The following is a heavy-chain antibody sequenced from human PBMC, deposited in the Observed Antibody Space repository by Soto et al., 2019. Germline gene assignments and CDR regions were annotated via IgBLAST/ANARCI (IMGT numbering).Heavy chain of an antibody. CDR1: GFTFGDYA. J-gene: IGHJ5*01. Sequence: AGGSLRLSCTASGFTFGDYAMSWVRQAPGKGLEWVGFIRSKAYGGTTEYAASVKGRFTISRDDSKSIAYLQMNSLKTEDTAVYYCCLDSNWFVSWGQGTLVTVSS. CDR3: CLDSNWFVS. D-gene: IGHD2-2*03. CDR2: IRSKAYGGTT. V-gene: IGHV3-49*04.